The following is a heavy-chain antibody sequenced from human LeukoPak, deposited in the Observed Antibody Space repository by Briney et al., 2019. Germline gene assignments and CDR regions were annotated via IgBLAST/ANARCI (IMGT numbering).Heavy chain of an antibody. J-gene: IGHJ3*02. CDR3: AKSNGYGLIDI. V-gene: IGHV4-59*03. Sequence: PSETLSLTCTVSGGSIRSYYWSWIRQPPGKGLEWIGYIYYTGVTNYSPSLKSRVTISADTSKNQFSLNLSSVTAADTAVYYCAKSNGYGLIDIWGQGTMVTVSS. CDR1: GGSIRSYY. D-gene: IGHD3-22*01. CDR2: IYYTGVT.